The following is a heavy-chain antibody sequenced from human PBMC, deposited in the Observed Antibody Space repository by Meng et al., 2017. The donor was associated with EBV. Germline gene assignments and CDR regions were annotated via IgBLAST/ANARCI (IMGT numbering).Heavy chain of an antibody. CDR3: AHIIAARPFDY. CDR2: IYWDDDK. CDR1: GFSFSTRGVG. V-gene: IGHV2-5*02. Sequence: QITLKESGPSLVKPPPPLTLSSTFSGFSFSTRGVGVGWIRQPPGKALEWLALIYWDDDKRYSPSLKSRLTITKDTSKNQVVLTMTNMDPVDAATYYCAHIIAARPFDYWGQGTLVTVSS. J-gene: IGHJ4*02. D-gene: IGHD6-6*01.